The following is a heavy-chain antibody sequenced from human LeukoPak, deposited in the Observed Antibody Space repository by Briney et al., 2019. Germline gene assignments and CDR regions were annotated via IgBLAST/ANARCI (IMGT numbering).Heavy chain of an antibody. Sequence: GASVKLSCKASGYSFTSYGISWVRLGPGQGIEWMGWIGAYNGNTNYAQKLQGRVTMTTNTSTSTAYMELRSLRSDDAAVYYCARDQQYYDFWSGLLPYYYYYGMDVCGQGTTVTVSS. V-gene: IGHV1-18*01. CDR2: IGAYNGNT. D-gene: IGHD3-3*01. CDR1: GYSFTSYG. J-gene: IGHJ6*02. CDR3: ARDQQYYDFWSGLLPYYYYYGMDV.